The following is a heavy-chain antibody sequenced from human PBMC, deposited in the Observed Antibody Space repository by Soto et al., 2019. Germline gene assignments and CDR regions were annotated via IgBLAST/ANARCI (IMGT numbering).Heavy chain of an antibody. J-gene: IGHJ4*02. CDR1: GFTFNTYS. V-gene: IGHV3-33*01. CDR3: ARAGGTTVTGLWHFDS. D-gene: IGHD4-17*01. Sequence: GGSLRLSCEASGFTFNTYSMRWVRQPPGKGLEWLAAIWYDGTQKYYADSVKGRFIISRDNSKKTLYLEMDSLRAEDTAVYYCARAGGTTVTGLWHFDSWGQGTLVTVSS. CDR2: IWYDGTQK.